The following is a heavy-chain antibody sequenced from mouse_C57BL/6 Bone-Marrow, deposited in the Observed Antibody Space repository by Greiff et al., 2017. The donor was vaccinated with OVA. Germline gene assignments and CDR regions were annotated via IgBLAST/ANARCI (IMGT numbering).Heavy chain of an antibody. CDR2: IDPEDGDT. CDR1: GFNIKDDY. D-gene: IGHD2-1*01. CDR3: TTDGNGWYFDV. J-gene: IGHJ1*03. Sequence: EVQLQESGAELVRPGASVKLSCTASGFNIKDDYMHWVKQRPEQGLEWIGWIDPEDGDTEYASQFTGKATITADTSTNTANIKLSSLTSEDTAVYYGTTDGNGWYFDVWGTGTTVTVSS. V-gene: IGHV14-4*01.